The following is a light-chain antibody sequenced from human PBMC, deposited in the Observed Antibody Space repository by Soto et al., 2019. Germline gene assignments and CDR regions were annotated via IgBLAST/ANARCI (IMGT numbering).Light chain of an antibody. CDR3: QQYNNWPPIT. Sequence: EIFLTQSPVTLSLSPGERATFSCGASQSISSNLAWYQQKPGQAPRLLIYGASTRATGIPATFTGSGSRTEFTLTISSLQSQDFAVYYSQQYNNWPPITFGPGTRLEI. CDR1: QSISSN. CDR2: GAS. V-gene: IGKV3-15*01. J-gene: IGKJ5*01.